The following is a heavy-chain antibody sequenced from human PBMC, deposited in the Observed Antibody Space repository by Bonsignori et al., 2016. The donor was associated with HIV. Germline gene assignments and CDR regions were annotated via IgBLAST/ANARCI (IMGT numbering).Heavy chain of an antibody. D-gene: IGHD3-22*01. J-gene: IGHJ4*02. V-gene: IGHV1-69-2*01. CDR2: VDPEDGET. CDR3: ATNRLYDSSWPFDY. Sequence: WVRQAPGQGLEWMGLVDPEDGETIYAEKFQGRVTITADTSTDTAYMELSSLRSEDTAVYYCATNRLYDSSWPFDYWGQGTLVTVSS.